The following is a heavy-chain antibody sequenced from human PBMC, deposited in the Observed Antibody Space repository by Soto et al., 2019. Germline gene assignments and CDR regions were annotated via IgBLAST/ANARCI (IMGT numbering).Heavy chain of an antibody. D-gene: IGHD3-3*01. Sequence: GASVKVSCKASGGTLSSYAISWVRQAPGQGLEWMGGIIPIFGTANYAQKFQGRVTITADESTSTAYMELSSLRSEDTAVYYCARGTNDFWSGYYLYYYYYMDVWGKGTTVTVSS. J-gene: IGHJ6*03. V-gene: IGHV1-69*13. CDR1: GGTLSSYA. CDR2: IIPIFGTA. CDR3: ARGTNDFWSGYYLYYYYYMDV.